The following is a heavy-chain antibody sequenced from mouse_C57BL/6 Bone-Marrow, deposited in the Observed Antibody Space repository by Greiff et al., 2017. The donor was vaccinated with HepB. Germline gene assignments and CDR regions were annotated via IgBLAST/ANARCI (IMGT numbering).Heavy chain of an antibody. D-gene: IGHD2-3*01. V-gene: IGHV5-17*01. Sequence: EVQRVESGGGLVKPGGSLKLSCAASGFTFSDYGMHWVRQAPEKGLEWVAYISSGRSTIYYADTVKGRFTLSRDNAKNTLFLQMTSLRSEDTAMYYCAGWLLGYWGQGTTLTVSS. CDR3: AGWLLGY. CDR1: GFTFSDYG. CDR2: ISSGRSTI. J-gene: IGHJ2*01.